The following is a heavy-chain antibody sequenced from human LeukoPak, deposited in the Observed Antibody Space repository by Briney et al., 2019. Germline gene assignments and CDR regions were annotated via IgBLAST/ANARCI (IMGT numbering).Heavy chain of an antibody. D-gene: IGHD6-19*01. CDR3: ATQSAKTYSSGWYDFDY. CDR2: FDPEDGET. CDR1: GYTLTELS. J-gene: IGHJ4*02. V-gene: IGHV1-24*01. Sequence: ASVKVSCKVSGYTLTELSMHWVRQAPGKGLEWMGGFDPEDGETIYAQKFQGRVTMTGDTSTDTAYMELSSLRSEDTAVYYCATQSAKTYSSGWYDFDYWGQGTLVTVSS.